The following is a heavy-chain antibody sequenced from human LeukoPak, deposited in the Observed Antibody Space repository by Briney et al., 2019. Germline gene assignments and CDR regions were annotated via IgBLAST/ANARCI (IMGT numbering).Heavy chain of an antibody. CDR1: GFTFTMSW. D-gene: IGHD3-10*01. Sequence: GGSLRLSCAASGFTFTMSWMSWIRQAPGKGLEWVANIKHDGSEKQDGSEKNYVDSVKGRFTISRDNAKNSLYLQMNSLRAEDTAVYYCARSGRGVDSFYFYMDVWGKGTTVTVSS. CDR3: ARSGRGVDSFYFYMDV. V-gene: IGHV3-7*01. J-gene: IGHJ6*03. CDR2: IKHDGSEKQDGSEK.